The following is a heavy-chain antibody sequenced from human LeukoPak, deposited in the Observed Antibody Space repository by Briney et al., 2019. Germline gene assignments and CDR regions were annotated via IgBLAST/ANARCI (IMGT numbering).Heavy chain of an antibody. Sequence: PGGSLRLSCAASGFTFSSYAMSWVRQAPGKGLGWVSAISGSGSSTYYADFVKGRFTISRDNSKNTLYLQMNSLRAEDTAVYYCAKGMAGYSSSSGGLDYWGQGTLVTVSS. CDR1: GFTFSSYA. CDR2: ISGSGSST. V-gene: IGHV3-23*01. CDR3: AKGMAGYSSSSGGLDY. D-gene: IGHD6-6*01. J-gene: IGHJ4*02.